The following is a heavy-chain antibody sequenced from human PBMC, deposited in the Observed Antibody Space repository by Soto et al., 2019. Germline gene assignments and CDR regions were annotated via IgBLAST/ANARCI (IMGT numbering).Heavy chain of an antibody. CDR3: AAHSGYGQYYYYGMDV. CDR2: IVVGSGNT. J-gene: IGHJ6*02. D-gene: IGHD5-12*01. CDR1: GFTFTSSA. V-gene: IGHV1-58*01. Sequence: SVKVSCKASGFTFTSSAVHWVRQARGQRLEWIGWIVVGSGNTNYAQKFQERVTITRDMSTSTAYMELSSLRSEDTAVYYCAAHSGYGQYYYYGMDVWGQGTTVTVSS.